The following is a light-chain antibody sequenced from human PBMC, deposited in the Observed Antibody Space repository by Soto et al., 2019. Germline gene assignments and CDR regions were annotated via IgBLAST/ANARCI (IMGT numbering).Light chain of an antibody. CDR3: QQLNSYPRT. J-gene: IGKJ1*01. CDR2: AAS. CDR1: QGISSY. V-gene: IGKV1-9*01. Sequence: DIQLTQSPAFLSASVGDRITITCRASQGISSYLAWYHKKPGKAPKLLIYAASTLQSGVPSRFSGSGSGTEFTLAISSLQPEDFSTYYCQQLNSYPRTFGQANKVEI.